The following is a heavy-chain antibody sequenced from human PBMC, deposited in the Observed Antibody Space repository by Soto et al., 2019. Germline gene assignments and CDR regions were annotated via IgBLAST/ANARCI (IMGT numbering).Heavy chain of an antibody. V-gene: IGHV4-31*03. J-gene: IGHJ4*02. Sequence: QVQLQESGPGLVKPSQTLSLTCTVSGGSISSGGYYWSWIRQHPGKGLEWIGYIYYSGNTYYNPSLKSRVTISEDTSNNQFSLKLSSVTAADTAVYYCARATYYYESSGYSDRVLDYWGQGTLVTVSS. CDR3: ARATYYYESSGYSDRVLDY. D-gene: IGHD3-22*01. CDR2: IYYSGNT. CDR1: GGSISSGGYY.